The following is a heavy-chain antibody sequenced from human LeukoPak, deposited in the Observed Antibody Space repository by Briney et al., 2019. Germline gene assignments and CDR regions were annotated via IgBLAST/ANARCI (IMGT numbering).Heavy chain of an antibody. Sequence: GASVKVSCKASGYTFTDYYMHWVRQATGQGLEWMGWMNPNSGNTGYAQKFQGRVTMTRNTSISTAYMELSSLRSEDTAVYYCARVLRRSTSCPVGYWGQGTLVTISS. CDR2: MNPNSGNT. D-gene: IGHD2-2*01. CDR3: ARVLRRSTSCPVGY. CDR1: GYTFTDYY. J-gene: IGHJ4*02. V-gene: IGHV1-8*02.